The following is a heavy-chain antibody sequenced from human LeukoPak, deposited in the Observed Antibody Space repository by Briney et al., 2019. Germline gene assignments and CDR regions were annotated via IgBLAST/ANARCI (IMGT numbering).Heavy chain of an antibody. J-gene: IGHJ4*02. CDR2: IYHSGST. Sequence: SETLSLTCTVSGYSISSGYYWGWIRQPPGKGLEWIGSIYHSGSTYYNPSLKSRVTTSVDTSKNQFSLKLSSVTAADTAVYYCATHEENYYDSSGSATDYWGQGTLVTVSS. D-gene: IGHD3-22*01. CDR3: ATHEENYYDSSGSATDY. CDR1: GYSISSGYY. V-gene: IGHV4-38-2*02.